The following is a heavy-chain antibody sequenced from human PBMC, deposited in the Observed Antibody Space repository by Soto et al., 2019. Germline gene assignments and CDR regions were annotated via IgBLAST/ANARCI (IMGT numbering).Heavy chain of an antibody. J-gene: IGHJ6*04. CDR3: ARTSVFHGMDV. V-gene: IGHV4-59*01. Sequence: SETLSLTCTVSGGSISSYYWSWIRQPPGKGLEWIGYIYYSGSTNYNPSLKSRVTISVDTSKNQFSLKLSSVTAADTAVYYCARTSVFHGMDVWGKGTTVTVAS. CDR1: GGSISSYY. CDR2: IYYSGST.